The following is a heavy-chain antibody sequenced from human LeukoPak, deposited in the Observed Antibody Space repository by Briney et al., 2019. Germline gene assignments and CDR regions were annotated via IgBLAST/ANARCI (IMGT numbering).Heavy chain of an antibody. Sequence: PGGSLRLTFAASGFTFSSYWMTWVRQAPGKGLEWVANIKQGGSERYYVDSVKGRFTISRDNAKNSLYLQMNSLRAEDTAVYYCARANLGGTFFDLWGQGTMITVSS. CDR1: GFTFSSYW. J-gene: IGHJ3*01. CDR3: ARANLGGTFFDL. D-gene: IGHD3-16*01. V-gene: IGHV3-7*04. CDR2: IKQGGSER.